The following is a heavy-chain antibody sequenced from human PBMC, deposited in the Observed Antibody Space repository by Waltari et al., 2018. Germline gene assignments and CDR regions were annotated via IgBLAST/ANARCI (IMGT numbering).Heavy chain of an antibody. CDR2: INHSGST. CDR3: ARGGYSGYDS. Sequence: QVQLQQWGAGLLKPSETLSLTCAVYGGSFSGYYWSWIRKPPGKGLEWIGEINHSGSTNYNPSLKSRVTISVDTSKNQISLKLSSVTAADTAVYYCARGGYSGYDSWGQGTLVTVSS. J-gene: IGHJ4*02. V-gene: IGHV4-34*01. CDR1: GGSFSGYY. D-gene: IGHD5-12*01.